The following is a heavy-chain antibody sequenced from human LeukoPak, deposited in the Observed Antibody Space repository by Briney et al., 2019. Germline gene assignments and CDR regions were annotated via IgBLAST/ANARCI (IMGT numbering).Heavy chain of an antibody. CDR2: TYYRSKWYN. D-gene: IGHD6-19*01. V-gene: IGHV6-1*01. CDR3: AREGRKDFLWWLVRGGFDY. J-gene: IGHJ4*02. Sequence: SQTLSLTCAISGDSVSSNSAAWNWIRQSPSRGLEWLGRTYYRSKWYNDYAVSVKSRITINPDTSKNQFSLQLNSVTPEDTAVYYCAREGRKDFLWWLVRGGFDYWGQGTLVTVSS. CDR1: GDSVSSNSAA.